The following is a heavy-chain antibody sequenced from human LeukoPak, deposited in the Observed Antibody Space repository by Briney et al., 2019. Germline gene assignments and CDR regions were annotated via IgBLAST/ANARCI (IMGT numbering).Heavy chain of an antibody. D-gene: IGHD1-7*01. Sequence: SETLSLNCTVSGGSISSYYWSWLRQPPGKGLEWIGYIYTSGSTNYNPSLKSRVTISVDTSKNQFSLKLSSVTAADTAVYYCARRGGTGTIDYWGQGTLVTVSS. CDR1: GGSISSYY. J-gene: IGHJ4*02. V-gene: IGHV4-4*09. CDR3: ARRGGTGTIDY. CDR2: IYTSGST.